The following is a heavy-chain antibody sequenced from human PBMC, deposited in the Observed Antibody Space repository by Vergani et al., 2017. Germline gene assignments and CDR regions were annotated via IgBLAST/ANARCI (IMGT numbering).Heavy chain of an antibody. D-gene: IGHD6-13*01. CDR1: GFTFSSYG. V-gene: IGHV3-30*03. CDR3: ARDLWGAAAGIFDY. CDR2: ISYDGSNK. Sequence: QVQLVESGGGVVQPGRSLRLSCAASGFTFSSYGMHWVRQAPGKGLEWVAVISYDGSNKYYADSVKGRFTISRDNSKNTLYLQMNSLRAEDTAVYYCARDLWGAAAGIFDYWGQGTLVTVSS. J-gene: IGHJ4*02.